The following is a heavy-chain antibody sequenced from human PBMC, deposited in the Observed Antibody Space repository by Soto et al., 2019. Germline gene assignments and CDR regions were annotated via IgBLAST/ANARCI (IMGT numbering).Heavy chain of an antibody. CDR2: ISTYNGDT. CDR3: ARTEGRSTRGDY. Sequence: QVQLVQSGAEVKKPGASVRVSCKASGYSFTTYGVTWVRQAPGQGLEWMGWISTYNGDTRVAQQHQGRVTLTTDTSTNAAHMELRRLRSDDTAIYYCARTEGRSTRGDYWGQATLVTVSS. J-gene: IGHJ4*02. D-gene: IGHD3-10*01. CDR1: GYSFTTYG. V-gene: IGHV1-18*01.